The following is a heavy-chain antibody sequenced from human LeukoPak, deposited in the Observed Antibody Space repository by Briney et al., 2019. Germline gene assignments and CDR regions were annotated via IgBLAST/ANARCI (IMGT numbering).Heavy chain of an antibody. V-gene: IGHV3-30*03. D-gene: IGHD1-26*01. J-gene: IGHJ4*02. CDR1: GFTFSSYG. CDR2: ISYDGSNK. CDR3: ARRRLVSGAYPCYFDY. Sequence: GGSLRLSCAASGFTFSSYGMHWVRQAPGKGLEWVAVISYDGSNKYYADSVKGRFTISRDNSENTLYLQMNSLRAEDTALYHCARRRLVSGAYPCYFDYWGQGTLVTVSS.